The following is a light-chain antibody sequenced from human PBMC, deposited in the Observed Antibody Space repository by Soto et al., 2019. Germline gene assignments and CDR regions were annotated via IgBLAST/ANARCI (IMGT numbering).Light chain of an antibody. Sequence: DIQMTQSPSPLSSSVGDRVTITCLASQSISSWLAWYQQKPGKAPKLPIYAASTLQSGVPSRFSGSGSGTEFTLTISSLQPDDFATYYCQHYNSYSEAFGQGTKVDIK. CDR1: QSISSW. J-gene: IGKJ1*01. CDR3: QHYNSYSEA. CDR2: AAS. V-gene: IGKV1-5*01.